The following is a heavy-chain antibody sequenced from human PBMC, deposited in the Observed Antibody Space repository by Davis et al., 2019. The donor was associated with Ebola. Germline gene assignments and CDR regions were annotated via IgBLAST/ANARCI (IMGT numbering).Heavy chain of an antibody. D-gene: IGHD3-22*01. CDR1: GYTLTELS. CDR2: FDPEDGET. J-gene: IGHJ6*04. V-gene: IGHV1-24*01. CDR3: AREGYYYDSSGYYYTYYYGMDV. Sequence: AASVKVSCKVSGYTLTELSMHWVRQAPGKGLEWMGGFDPEDGETIYAQKFQGRVTMTEDTSTDTAYMELSSLRSEDTAVYYCAREGYYYDSSGYYYTYYYGMDVWGKGTTVTVSS.